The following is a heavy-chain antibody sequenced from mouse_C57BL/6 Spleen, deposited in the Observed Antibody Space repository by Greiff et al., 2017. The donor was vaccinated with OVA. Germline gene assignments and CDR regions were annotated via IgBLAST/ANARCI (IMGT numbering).Heavy chain of an antibody. Sequence: QVHVKQSGAELARPGASVKMSCKASGYTFTSYTMHWVKQRPGQGLEWIGYINPSSGYTKYNQKFKDKATLTADKSSSTAYMQLSSLTSEDSAVYYCAREGTWNWYFDVWGTGTTVTVSS. D-gene: IGHD3-3*01. V-gene: IGHV1-4*01. CDR3: AREGTWNWYFDV. CDR1: GYTFTSYT. CDR2: INPSSGYT. J-gene: IGHJ1*03.